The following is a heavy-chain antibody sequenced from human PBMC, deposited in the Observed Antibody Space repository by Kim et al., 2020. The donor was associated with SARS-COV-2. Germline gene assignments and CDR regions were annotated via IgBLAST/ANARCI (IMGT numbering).Heavy chain of an antibody. CDR3: ARVTTVTPIWDYYGMDV. V-gene: IGHV1-8*01. CDR2: MNPNSGNT. D-gene: IGHD4-17*01. CDR1: GYTFTSYD. J-gene: IGHJ6*02. Sequence: ASVKVSCKASGYTFTSYDINWVRQATGQGLEWMGWMNPNSGNTGYAQKFQGRVTMTRNTSISTAYMELSSLRSEDTAVYYCARVTTVTPIWDYYGMDVWGQGTTVTVSS.